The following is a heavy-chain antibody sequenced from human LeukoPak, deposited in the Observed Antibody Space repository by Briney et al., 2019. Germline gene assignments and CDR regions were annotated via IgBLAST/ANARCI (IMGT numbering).Heavy chain of an antibody. CDR3: ARGGEMATTTTPKY. J-gene: IGHJ4*02. CDR2: ISAYNGNT. D-gene: IGHD5-24*01. V-gene: IGHV1-18*01. CDR1: GYTFTSYG. Sequence: GASVKVSCKASGYTFTSYGISWVRQAPGQGLEWMGWISAYNGNTNYAQKLQGRVTMTTDTSTSTVYMELSSLRSEDTAVYYCARGGEMATTTTPKYWGQGTLVTVSS.